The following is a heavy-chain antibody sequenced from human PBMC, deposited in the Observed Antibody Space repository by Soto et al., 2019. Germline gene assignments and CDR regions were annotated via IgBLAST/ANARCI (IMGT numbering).Heavy chain of an antibody. D-gene: IGHD3-22*01. CDR2: IYWDDDK. V-gene: IGHV2-5*02. CDR3: AHRRRYYDSSGYYYLDY. J-gene: IGHJ4*02. Sequence: QITLKESGPTLVKPTQTLTLTCTFSGFSLSTSGVGVGWIRQPPGKALEWLALIYWDDDKRYSPSLKSRLTITKDTYKNQVVLTMTNMDLVDTATYYCAHRRRYYDSSGYYYLDYWGQGTLVTVSS. CDR1: GFSLSTSGVG.